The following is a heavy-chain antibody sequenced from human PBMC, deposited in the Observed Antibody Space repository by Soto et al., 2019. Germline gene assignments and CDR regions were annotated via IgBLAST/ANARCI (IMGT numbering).Heavy chain of an antibody. CDR1: GGSISSGGYS. V-gene: IGHV4-30-2*01. J-gene: IGHJ6*02. Sequence: PSETLSLTCAVSGGSISSGGYSWSWIRQPPGKGLEWIGYIYHSGSTYYNPSLKSRVTISVDRSKNQFSLKLTSVTAADSAVYYCARDDHIVVVPTSLGAMDVWGQGTTVTVSS. CDR3: ARDDHIVVVPTSLGAMDV. D-gene: IGHD2-2*01. CDR2: IYHSGST.